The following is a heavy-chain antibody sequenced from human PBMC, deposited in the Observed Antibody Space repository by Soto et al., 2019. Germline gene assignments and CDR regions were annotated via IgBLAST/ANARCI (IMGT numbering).Heavy chain of an antibody. V-gene: IGHV3-74*01. CDR2: INSDGSST. Sequence: EVQLVESGGGLVQPGGSLRLSCAASGFTFSSYWMHWVRQAPGKGLVWVSRINSDGSSTSYADSVKGRFTISRDNAKNTLYLQMNSLRAEDTAVYYCARDSPGITIFGVVIYNWFDPWGQGTLVTVSS. J-gene: IGHJ5*02. D-gene: IGHD3-3*01. CDR3: ARDSPGITIFGVVIYNWFDP. CDR1: GFTFSSYW.